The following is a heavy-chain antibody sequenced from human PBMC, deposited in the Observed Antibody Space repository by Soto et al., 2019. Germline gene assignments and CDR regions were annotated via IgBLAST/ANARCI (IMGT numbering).Heavy chain of an antibody. V-gene: IGHV3-48*01. J-gene: IGHJ4*02. CDR2: ISSSSSTI. CDR3: ARDLGILVVTAFDY. CDR1: GFTFSDYA. Sequence: EVQLVESGGGLVQPGGSLRLSCAASGFTFSDYAMNWVRQAPGKGLEWVSSISSSSSTIYYADSVKGRFTISRDNAKNSLYLQMNSLRAEDTAVYYCARDLGILVVTAFDYWGQGTLVTVSS. D-gene: IGHD2-21*02.